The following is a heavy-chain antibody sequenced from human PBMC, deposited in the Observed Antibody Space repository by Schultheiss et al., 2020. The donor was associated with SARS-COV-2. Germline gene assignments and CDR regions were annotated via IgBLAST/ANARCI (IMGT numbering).Heavy chain of an antibody. D-gene: IGHD6-19*01. Sequence: GESLKISCAASGFTFSNAWMNWVRQAPGKGPEWVGRIASKTEGGATDYAAPVKGRFTIARDDSENRLYLHMNNLKTEDTAVYYCTHYSSGWWWGQGTLVTVSS. CDR2: IASKTEGGAT. V-gene: IGHV3-15*04. CDR1: GFTFSNAW. J-gene: IGHJ4*02. CDR3: THYSSGWW.